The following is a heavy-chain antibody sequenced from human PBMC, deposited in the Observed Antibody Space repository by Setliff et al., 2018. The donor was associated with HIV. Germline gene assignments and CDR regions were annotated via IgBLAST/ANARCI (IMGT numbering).Heavy chain of an antibody. V-gene: IGHV1-46*01. CDR3: ARGYASGSGSYYFDY. J-gene: IGHJ4*02. D-gene: IGHD2-2*01. CDR1: GYTFTSYY. CDR2: INPSGGST. Sequence: GASVKVSCKASGYTFTSYYMHWVRQAPGQGLEWMGIINPSGGSTNYAQKFQGRVTMTRDTSRGTAHMELRSLRSDDTAVYFCARGYASGSGSYYFDYWGQGTLVTVSS.